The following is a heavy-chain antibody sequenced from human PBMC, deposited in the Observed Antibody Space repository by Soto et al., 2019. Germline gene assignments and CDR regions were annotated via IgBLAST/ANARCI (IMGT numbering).Heavy chain of an antibody. CDR1: GGSFSGYY. Sequence: SETLSLTCAVYGGSFSGYYWSWIRQPPGKGLEWIGEINHSGSTNYNPSLKSRVTISVDTSKNQSSLKLSSVTAADTAVYYCARGNEGIRICYPRLNWFDHWGQGTLVNVSS. D-gene: IGHD5-18*01. CDR2: INHSGST. V-gene: IGHV4-34*01. CDR3: ARGNEGIRICYPRLNWFDH. J-gene: IGHJ5*02.